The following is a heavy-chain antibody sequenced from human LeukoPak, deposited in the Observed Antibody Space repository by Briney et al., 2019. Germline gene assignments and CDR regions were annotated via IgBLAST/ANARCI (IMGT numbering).Heavy chain of an antibody. D-gene: IGHD1-1*01. CDR1: GGTFSSYA. Sequence: GASVKVSCKASGGTFSSYAISWVRQAPGQGLEWMGRIIPILGIANYAQKFQGRVTITADKSTSTAYMELSSLRSEDTAVYYCARDRWDTTGTTTWRSYYGMDVWGQGTTVTVSS. V-gene: IGHV1-69*04. J-gene: IGHJ6*02. CDR2: IIPILGIA. CDR3: ARDRWDTTGTTTWRSYYGMDV.